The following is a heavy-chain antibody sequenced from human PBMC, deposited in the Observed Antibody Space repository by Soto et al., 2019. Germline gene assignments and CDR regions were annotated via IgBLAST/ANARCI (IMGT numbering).Heavy chain of an antibody. V-gene: IGHV4-34*01. CDR2: INHSGST. CDR3: ARGGFPYDILTGYSNWFDP. CDR1: DGSFRGYD. J-gene: IGHJ5*02. Sequence: PSETLCLTCAVDDGSFRGYDWSWIRQQPGKGLEWIGEINHSGSTNYNPSLKSRVTISVDTSKNQFSLKLSSVTAADTAVYYCARGGFPYDILTGYSNWFDPWGQGTLVTVSS. D-gene: IGHD3-9*01.